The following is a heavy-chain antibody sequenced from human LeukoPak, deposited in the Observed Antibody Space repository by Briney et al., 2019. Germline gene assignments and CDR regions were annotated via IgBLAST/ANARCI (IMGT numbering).Heavy chain of an antibody. CDR2: IYYSGST. D-gene: IGHD2-15*01. J-gene: IGHJ4*02. V-gene: IGHV4-59*12. Sequence: SETLSLTCTVSGGSISNYFWNWIRQPPGKGLEWIGYIYYSGSTNYNPSLKSRVTISVDTSKNQFSLKLTSVTAADTAVYYCVRDRFCSGRSCYGPPDDWGQGARVTVSS. CDR1: GGSISNYF. CDR3: VRDRFCSGRSCYGPPDD.